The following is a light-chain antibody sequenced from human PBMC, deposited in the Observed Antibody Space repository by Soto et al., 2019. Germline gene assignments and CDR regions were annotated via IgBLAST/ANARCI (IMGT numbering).Light chain of an antibody. V-gene: IGLV1-44*01. CDR2: NNN. CDR1: TSNIGSNI. Sequence: QPVLTQPPSASGTPGQRVTISCSGSTSNIGSNIVNWYQQLPGTAPKLLIYNNNQRPSGVPDRFSGSKSGTSASLAISGLQSEDEADYYCAAWDDSLTGVVFGGGTKVTVL. J-gene: IGLJ3*02. CDR3: AAWDDSLTGVV.